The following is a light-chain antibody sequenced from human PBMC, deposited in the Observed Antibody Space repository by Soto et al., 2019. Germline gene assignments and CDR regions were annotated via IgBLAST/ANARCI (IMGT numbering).Light chain of an antibody. V-gene: IGLV2-14*01. Sequence: QSALTQPASVSGSPGQSITISCTGTSSDVGGYNYVSWYQQHPGKAPKLMIYYVSNRPSGVSNRFSGSKSGNTASLTISGIQAEDGADYYCSSYTSSSTLVVFGGGTKLTVL. J-gene: IGLJ2*01. CDR2: YVS. CDR1: SSDVGGYNY. CDR3: SSYTSSSTLVV.